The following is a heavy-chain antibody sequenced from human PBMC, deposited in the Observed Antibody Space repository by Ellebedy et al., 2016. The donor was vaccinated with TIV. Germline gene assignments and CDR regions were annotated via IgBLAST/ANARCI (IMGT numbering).Heavy chain of an antibody. Sequence: GESLKISCASSGFTFSDHYMSWVRQAPGKGLEWVSYMDSSGRDTNYTDSVKGRFTMSRDNARNSVYLQMDSLKVEDTAVYYCARDLGYCSSGDCYSYGYDVWGRGTMVTVSS. V-gene: IGHV3-11*06. CDR3: ARDLGYCSSGDCYSYGYDV. CDR1: GFTFSDHY. J-gene: IGHJ3*01. D-gene: IGHD2-21*02. CDR2: MDSSGRDT.